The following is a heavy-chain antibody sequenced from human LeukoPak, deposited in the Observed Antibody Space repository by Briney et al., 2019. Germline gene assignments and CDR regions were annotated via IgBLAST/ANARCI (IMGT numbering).Heavy chain of an antibody. D-gene: IGHD1-26*01. CDR2: INHSGST. Sequence: PSETLSLTCAVYGGSFSGYYWSWIRQPPGKGLEWIGEINHSGSTNYNPSLKSRVTISVDTSKNQFSLKLSSVTAADTAVYYCARSRFGDGSYGYWGQGTLVTVSS. J-gene: IGHJ4*02. CDR1: GGSFSGYY. V-gene: IGHV4-34*01. CDR3: ARSRFGDGSYGY.